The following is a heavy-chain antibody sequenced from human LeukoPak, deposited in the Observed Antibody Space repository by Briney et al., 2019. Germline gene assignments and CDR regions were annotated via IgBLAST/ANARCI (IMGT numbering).Heavy chain of an antibody. CDR3: ARGQDYYDSSAGGGYFDY. CDR1: GGTFSSYA. CDR2: IIPIFGTA. V-gene: IGHV1-69*13. D-gene: IGHD3-22*01. Sequence: GASVKVSCKASGGTFSSYAISWVRQAPGQGLEWMGGIIPIFGTANYAQKFQGRVTITADESTSTAYMELSSLRSEDTAVYYCARGQDYYDSSAGGGYFDYWGQGTLVTVSS. J-gene: IGHJ4*02.